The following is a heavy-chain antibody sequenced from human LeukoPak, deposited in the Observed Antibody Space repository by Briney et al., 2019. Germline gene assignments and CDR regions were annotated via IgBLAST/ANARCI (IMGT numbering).Heavy chain of an antibody. CDR1: GYTFTSYE. D-gene: IGHD4-17*01. Sequence: ASVKVSCKASGYTFTSYEINWVRQATGQGLEWMGWMNPNNGNTGYAQKFQGRVTITRNTSISTAYMELSSLRSEDTAVYYCARAPSYGDYVNDYWGQGPLVTVSS. CDR2: MNPNNGNT. CDR3: ARAPSYGDYVNDY. V-gene: IGHV1-8*01. J-gene: IGHJ4*02.